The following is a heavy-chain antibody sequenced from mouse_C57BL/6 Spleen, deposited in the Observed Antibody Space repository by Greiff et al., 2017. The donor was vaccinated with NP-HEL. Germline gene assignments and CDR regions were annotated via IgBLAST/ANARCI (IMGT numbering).Heavy chain of an antibody. CDR1: GYTFTDYE. V-gene: IGHV1-15*01. CDR2: IDPETGGT. Sequence: QVQLQQSGAELVRPGASVTLSCKASGYTFTDYEMHWVKQTPVHGLEWIGAIDPETGGTAYNQKFKGKAILTADKSSSTAYMGLRSLTSEDSAVYYCTAAEGFAYWGQGTLVTVSA. J-gene: IGHJ3*01. CDR3: TAAEGFAY.